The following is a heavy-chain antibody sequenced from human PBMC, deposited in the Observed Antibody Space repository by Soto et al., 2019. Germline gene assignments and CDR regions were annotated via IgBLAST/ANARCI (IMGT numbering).Heavy chain of an antibody. Sequence: ASVKVSCKASGGTFSSYAISWVRQAPGQGLEWMGGIIPIFGTANYAQKFQGRVTITADESTSTAYMELSSLRSEDTAVYYCASRTTGTTRWFDPWGQGTLVTVSS. D-gene: IGHD1-1*01. J-gene: IGHJ5*02. CDR2: IIPIFGTA. CDR1: GGTFSSYA. CDR3: ASRTTGTTRWFDP. V-gene: IGHV1-69*13.